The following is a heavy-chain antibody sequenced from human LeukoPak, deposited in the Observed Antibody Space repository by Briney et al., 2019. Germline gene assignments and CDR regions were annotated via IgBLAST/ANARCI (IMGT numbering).Heavy chain of an antibody. Sequence: GALRLSCAASGFTFSSYAMSWVRQAPGKGLEWVSAISGSGGSTYYADSVKGRFTISRDNSKNTLYLQMNSLRAEDTAVYYCARGGGYCTNGVCGTGMDVWGQGTTVTVSS. CDR2: ISGSGGST. J-gene: IGHJ6*02. CDR1: GFTFSSYA. D-gene: IGHD2-8*01. CDR3: ARGGGYCTNGVCGTGMDV. V-gene: IGHV3-23*01.